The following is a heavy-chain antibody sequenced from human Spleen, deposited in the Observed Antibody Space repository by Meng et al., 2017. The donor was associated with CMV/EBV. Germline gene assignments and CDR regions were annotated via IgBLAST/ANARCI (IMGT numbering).Heavy chain of an antibody. J-gene: IGHJ5*02. CDR1: GYTFTDYH. V-gene: IGHV1-2*02. Sequence: VSVKVSCKASGYTFTDYHIHWLRQAPGQGLELMGWINPNSGGTNYAQKFQGRVTMTRDTSISTAYMELSRLRSDDRAIYYCARASARVYKNYFDPWGQGTLVTVSS. CDR2: INPNSGGT. D-gene: IGHD1-1*01. CDR3: ARASARVYKNYFDP.